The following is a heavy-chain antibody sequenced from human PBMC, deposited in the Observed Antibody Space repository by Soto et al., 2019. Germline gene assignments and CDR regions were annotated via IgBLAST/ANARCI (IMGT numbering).Heavy chain of an antibody. D-gene: IGHD6-13*01. V-gene: IGHV3-11*05. CDR2: ISSSSSYT. J-gene: IGHJ6*02. CDR1: GFTFSDYY. CDR3: ARDVAAAGTSYYYYGMDV. Sequence: PGGSLRLSCAASGFTFSDYYMSWIRQAPGKGLEWVSYISSSSSYTNYADSVKGRFTISRDNAKNSLYLQMNSLRAEDTAVYYCARDVAAAGTSYYYYGMDVWGQGTTVTVSS.